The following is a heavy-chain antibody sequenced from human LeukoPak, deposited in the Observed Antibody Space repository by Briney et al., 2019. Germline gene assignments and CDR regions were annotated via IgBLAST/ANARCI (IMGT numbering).Heavy chain of an antibody. J-gene: IGHJ4*02. Sequence: PSETLSLTCTVAGGSISSTTYYWGWIRQPPGKGLEWIGSIYYSGSTYYNSSLKSRVTISVDTSKNQFSLKLSSVTAADTAVYYCARFAPKRYLTYYYDSSGCYSGYFDYWGQGTLVTVSS. V-gene: IGHV4-39*01. D-gene: IGHD3-22*01. CDR3: ARFAPKRYLTYYYDSSGCYSGYFDY. CDR2: IYYSGST. CDR1: GGSISSTTYY.